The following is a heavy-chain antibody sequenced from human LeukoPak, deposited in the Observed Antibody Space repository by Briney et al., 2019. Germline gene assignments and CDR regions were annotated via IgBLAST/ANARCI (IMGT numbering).Heavy chain of an antibody. D-gene: IGHD1-14*01. CDR2: IYYNGDA. CDR3: ASSGTHEDSTFDP. V-gene: IGHV4-59*01. CDR1: GGSITSYF. Sequence: SETLSLTCIVSGGSITSYFWSWIRQPPGKAPEWIGYIYYNGDANYNPSLKSRVSMSVDTSRNQFSLTLTSVTSADTAVYYCASSGTHEDSTFDPWGQGTLVTVSS. J-gene: IGHJ5*02.